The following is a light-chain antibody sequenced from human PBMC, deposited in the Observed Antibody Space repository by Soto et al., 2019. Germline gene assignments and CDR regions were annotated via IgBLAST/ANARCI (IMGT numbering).Light chain of an antibody. CDR2: EVS. CDR3: SSYTSSSTRLYV. Sequence: QSALTQPASVSGSPEQSITISCTGTSSDVGGYNYVSWYQQHPGKAPKLMIYEVSNRPSGVSNRFSGSKSGNTASLTISGLQAEDEADYYCSSYTSSSTRLYVFGTGTKLTVL. V-gene: IGLV2-14*01. CDR1: SSDVGGYNY. J-gene: IGLJ1*01.